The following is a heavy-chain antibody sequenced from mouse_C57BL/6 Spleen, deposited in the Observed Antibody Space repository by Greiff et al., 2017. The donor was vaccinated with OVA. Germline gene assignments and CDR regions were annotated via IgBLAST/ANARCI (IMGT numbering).Heavy chain of an antibody. CDR3: ARENYSNYDYYAMDY. V-gene: IGHV1-76*01. CDR1: GYTFTDYY. Sequence: VQLQQSGAELVRPGASVKLSCKASGYTFTDYYINWVKQRPGQGLEWIARIYPGSGNTYYNEKFKGKATLTAEKSSSTAYMQLSSLTSEDSAVYFCARENYSNYDYYAMDYWGQGTSVTVSS. J-gene: IGHJ4*01. D-gene: IGHD2-5*01. CDR2: IYPGSGNT.